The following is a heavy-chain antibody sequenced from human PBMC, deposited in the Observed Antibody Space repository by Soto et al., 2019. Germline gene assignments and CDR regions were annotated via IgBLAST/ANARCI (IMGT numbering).Heavy chain of an antibody. CDR3: ARRLYDFWSGHPKGLDY. CDR2: IRTKANNYAT. D-gene: IGHD3-3*01. J-gene: IGHJ4*02. CDR1: GFTFSGSA. Sequence: GGSLRLSCAASGFTFSGSAMHWVRQASGKGLEWVGRIRTKANNYATAYAVSVKGRFTISRDDSRNTAYLQMNSLKTEDTAVYYCARRLYDFWSGHPKGLDYWGQGTVVTVTS. V-gene: IGHV3-73*01.